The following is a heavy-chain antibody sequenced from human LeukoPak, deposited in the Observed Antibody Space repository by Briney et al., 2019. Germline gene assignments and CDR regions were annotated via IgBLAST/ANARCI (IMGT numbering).Heavy chain of an antibody. D-gene: IGHD4-17*01. CDR1: GYTFTSYD. J-gene: IGHJ4*02. CDR2: MSPNSGDT. CDR3: ARGSYTVTTELDY. V-gene: IGHV1-8*01. Sequence: GASVKVSCKASGYTFTSYDFNWVRQATGQRPEWMGWMSPNSGDTGYAQKFQDRVTMTRNTSISTAYMELSSLRSEDTAVYYCARGSYTVTTELDYWGQGTLVTVSS.